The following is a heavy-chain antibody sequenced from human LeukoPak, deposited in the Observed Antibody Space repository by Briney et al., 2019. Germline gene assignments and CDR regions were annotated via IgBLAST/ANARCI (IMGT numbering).Heavy chain of an antibody. CDR2: IYYSGNT. Sequence: SXXLSLTCTVSGGSISPYYWSWIRQPPGKGLEWLGYIYYSGNTDYKPSLKSRVAMSVDTSKNQFSLRLSSVTAADTAVYYCARSTGSTMFIDYWGQGTLVTVSS. D-gene: IGHD3-10*02. CDR3: ARSTGSTMFIDY. J-gene: IGHJ4*02. V-gene: IGHV4-59*01. CDR1: GGSISPYY.